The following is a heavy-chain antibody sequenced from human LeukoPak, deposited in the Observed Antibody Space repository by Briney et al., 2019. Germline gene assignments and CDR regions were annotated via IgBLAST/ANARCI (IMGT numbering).Heavy chain of an antibody. J-gene: IGHJ4*02. CDR3: ARRVLYGSGSWEYYFDY. Sequence: ASVKVSCKASGCTFTGYYMHWVRQAPGQGLEWMGWINPNSGGTNYAQKFQGRVTMTRDTSISTAYMELSRLRSDDTAVYYCARRVLYGSGSWEYYFDYWGQGTLVTVSS. CDR2: INPNSGGT. V-gene: IGHV1-2*02. D-gene: IGHD3-10*01. CDR1: GCTFTGYY.